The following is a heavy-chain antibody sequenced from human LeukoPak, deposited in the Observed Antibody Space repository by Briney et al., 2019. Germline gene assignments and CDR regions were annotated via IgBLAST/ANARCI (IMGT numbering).Heavy chain of an antibody. J-gene: IGHJ4*02. CDR3: AGDRPDTAMATFDY. V-gene: IGHV4-4*07. CDR1: GGSISSYY. Sequence: SETLSLTCTVSGGSISSYYWSWIRQPAGKGLEWIGRIYTSGSTNYNPSLKSRVTMSVDTSKNQFSLKLSSVTAADTAVYYCAGDRPDTAMATFDYGAREPWSPSPQ. CDR2: IYTSGST. D-gene: IGHD5-18*01.